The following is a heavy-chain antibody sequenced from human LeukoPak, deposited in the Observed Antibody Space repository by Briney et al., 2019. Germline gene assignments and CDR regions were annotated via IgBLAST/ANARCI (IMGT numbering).Heavy chain of an antibody. D-gene: IGHD4-17*01. J-gene: IGHJ3*02. CDR2: IYYSGSI. V-gene: IGHV4-39*01. CDR3: ARLSTVTTLHAFDI. CDR1: GGSISSSSYY. Sequence: PSETLSLTCTVSGGSISSSSYYWGWIRQPPGKGLEWIGSIYYSGSIYYNPSLKSRVTISVDTSKNQFSLKLSSVTAADTAVYYCARLSTVTTLHAFDIWGQGTMVTVSS.